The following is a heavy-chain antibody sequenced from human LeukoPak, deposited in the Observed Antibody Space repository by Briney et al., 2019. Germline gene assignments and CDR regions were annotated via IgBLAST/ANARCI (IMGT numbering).Heavy chain of an antibody. CDR2: ISAYNGNT. CDR3: ARVGPYYDSSGYYPSYYYMDV. D-gene: IGHD3-22*01. J-gene: IGHJ6*03. Sequence: GASVKVSCKASGYTFTSYGISWVRQAPGQGLEWMGWISAYNGNTNYAQKLQGRVTMTTDTSTSTAYMELRSLRSDDTAVYYCARVGPYYDSSGYYPSYYYMDVWGKGTTVTISS. V-gene: IGHV1-18*01. CDR1: GYTFTSYG.